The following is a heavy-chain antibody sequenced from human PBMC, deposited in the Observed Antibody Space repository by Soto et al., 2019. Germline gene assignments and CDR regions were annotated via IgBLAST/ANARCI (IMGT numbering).Heavy chain of an antibody. CDR1: GFSFSAYN. CDR2: IKVGSSRI. V-gene: IGHV3-21*01. J-gene: IGHJ1*01. CDR3: VPSPKIGVRGAF. Sequence: SGGSLRLSCIGSGFSFSAYNMNWVRQAPGKGLEWVSSIKVGSSRIYQPDSMKGRFTISRDDARNSVYLQINSLRAEDTALYFCVPSPKIGVRGAFWGRGTQVTVSS. D-gene: IGHD3-16*01.